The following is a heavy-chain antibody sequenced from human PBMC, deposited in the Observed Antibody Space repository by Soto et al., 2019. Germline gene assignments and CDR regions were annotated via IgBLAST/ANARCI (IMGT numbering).Heavy chain of an antibody. CDR1: GYSINSYY. D-gene: IGHD3-22*01. CDR2: MYKSGTT. Sequence: QVQLQESGPGLVKPSETLSFTCTVSGYSINSYYWSWIRQPPGKGLEWIAYMYKSGTTSYNPSLTSRVTISVDTSKNQFSLKLSSVTAADTAVYYCARTYDNSGPNSGGYAFDIWGQGTMLTVSS. V-gene: IGHV4-59*01. J-gene: IGHJ3*02. CDR3: ARTYDNSGPNSGGYAFDI.